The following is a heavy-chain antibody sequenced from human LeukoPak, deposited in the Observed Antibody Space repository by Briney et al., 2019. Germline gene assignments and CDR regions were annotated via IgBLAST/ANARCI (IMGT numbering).Heavy chain of an antibody. CDR2: ISGSGVST. V-gene: IGHV3-23*01. D-gene: IGHD2-15*01. CDR1: GFRFSSYA. J-gene: IGHJ4*02. Sequence: GGSLRLSCAASGFRFSSYAMSWVRQAPGKGLEWVSAISGSGVSTYYADSVKGRFTVSRDNSKNTLYLQMSSLRAEDTAVYYCARGRVCIEYWGQGTLVTVSS. CDR3: ARGRVCIEY.